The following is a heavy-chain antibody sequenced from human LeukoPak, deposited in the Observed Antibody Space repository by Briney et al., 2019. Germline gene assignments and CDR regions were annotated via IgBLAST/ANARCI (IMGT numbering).Heavy chain of an antibody. D-gene: IGHD1-26*01. CDR1: GFTFNSYG. V-gene: IGHV3-30*03. CDR3: ARDPYSGNYGNDYYYYMDV. J-gene: IGHJ6*03. CDR2: ISYDGSHK. Sequence: PGGSLRLSCAASGFTFNSYGMHWVRQAPGKGLEWVAVISYDGSHKYYADSVRGRFTISRDNAKNSLYLQMDSLGPDDTAVYYCARDPYSGNYGNDYYYYMDVWGKGTTVTISS.